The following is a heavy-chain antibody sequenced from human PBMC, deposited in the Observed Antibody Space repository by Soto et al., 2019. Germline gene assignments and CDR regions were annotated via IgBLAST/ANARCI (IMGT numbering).Heavy chain of an antibody. D-gene: IGHD3-22*01. CDR3: ARAYSSGSYYYGMDV. CDR2: IIPIFGTA. CDR1: GGTFSSYA. Sequence: SVKVSCKASGGTFSSYAISWVRQAPGQGLEWMGGIIPIFGTANYAQKFQGRVTITADKSTSTAYMELSSLRSEDTAVYYCARAYSSGSYYYGMDVWGQGTSVTVSS. J-gene: IGHJ6*02. V-gene: IGHV1-69*06.